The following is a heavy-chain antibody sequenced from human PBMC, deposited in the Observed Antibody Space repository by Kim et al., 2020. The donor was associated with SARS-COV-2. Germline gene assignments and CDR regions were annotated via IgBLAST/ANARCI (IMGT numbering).Heavy chain of an antibody. CDR3: ATPKDTAMAR. V-gene: IGHV3-23*01. Sequence: STYYADSVKCRFTISRDNSKNTLYLQMNSLRAEDTAVYYCATPKDTAMARWGQGTLVTVSS. J-gene: IGHJ4*02. CDR2: ST. D-gene: IGHD5-18*01.